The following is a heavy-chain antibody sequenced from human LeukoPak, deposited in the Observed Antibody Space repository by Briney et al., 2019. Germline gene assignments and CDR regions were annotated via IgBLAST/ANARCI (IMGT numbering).Heavy chain of an antibody. Sequence: PGGSLRLSCAASGFTFSSYAMSWVRQAPGKGLEWVSAISGSGGSTYYADSVKGRFTIFRDNSKNTLYLQMNSLRAEDTAVYYCAKVGEWDPVPLYYYGMDVWGQGTTVTVSS. V-gene: IGHV3-23*01. CDR2: ISGSGGST. CDR3: AKVGEWDPVPLYYYGMDV. D-gene: IGHD1-26*01. J-gene: IGHJ6*02. CDR1: GFTFSSYA.